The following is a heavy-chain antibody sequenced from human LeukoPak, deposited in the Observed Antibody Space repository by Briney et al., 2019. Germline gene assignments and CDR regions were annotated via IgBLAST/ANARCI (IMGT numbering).Heavy chain of an antibody. CDR2: IKQDGSEK. Sequence: PGGSLRLSCAASGFTFDDYGMSWVRHAPGKGLEWVANIKQDGSEKYYVDSVKGRFTISRDNAKNSLYLQMNSLRAEDTAVYYCARRGHSSGWYPLYYYYMDIWGKGTTVTVSS. CDR3: ARRGHSSGWYPLYYYYMDI. J-gene: IGHJ6*03. CDR1: GFTFDDYG. V-gene: IGHV3-7*01. D-gene: IGHD6-19*01.